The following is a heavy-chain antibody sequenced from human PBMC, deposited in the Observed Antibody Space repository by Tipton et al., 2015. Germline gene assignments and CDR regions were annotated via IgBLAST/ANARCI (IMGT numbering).Heavy chain of an antibody. Sequence: TLSLTCDVSGYSISSSFWWSWVRQPPGKGLEWIGYISFSDTTHYNPSLKSRITISLNTSKNQFSLKMSSVTAADTAVYFCARDLEHGMDVWGQGTTVTVS. CDR3: ARDLEHGMDV. CDR1: GYSISSSFW. J-gene: IGHJ6*02. CDR2: ISFSDTT. V-gene: IGHV4-4*01.